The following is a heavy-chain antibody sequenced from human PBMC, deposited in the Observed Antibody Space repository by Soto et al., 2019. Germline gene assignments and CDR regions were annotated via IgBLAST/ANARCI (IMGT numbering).Heavy chain of an antibody. Sequence: QVQLVESGGGVVQPGRSLKLSCAASGFTFGNYAIHWVRQAPGKGLEWVAVIASDGKDKRYADSVKGRFTISRDNSKNTVYLQMNSLRGEDTAVYYCAKDGAIAAADYFFDYWGQGSLVTVSS. J-gene: IGHJ4*02. V-gene: IGHV3-30*18. CDR2: IASDGKDK. CDR1: GFTFGNYA. CDR3: AKDGAIAAADYFFDY. D-gene: IGHD6-13*01.